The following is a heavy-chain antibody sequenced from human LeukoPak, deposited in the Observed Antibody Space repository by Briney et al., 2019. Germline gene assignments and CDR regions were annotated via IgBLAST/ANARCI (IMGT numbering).Heavy chain of an antibody. Sequence: PGGSLRLSCAASGSTFSSYGMHWVREAPGRGLEWLAFIRYDGSNKYYADSVKGRFTISRDNSKNTLYLQMNGLRAEDTAVYYCANAPADYGDYNWGQGTLVTVSS. CDR2: IRYDGSNK. V-gene: IGHV3-30*02. D-gene: IGHD4-17*01. CDR1: GSTFSSYG. J-gene: IGHJ4*02. CDR3: ANAPADYGDYN.